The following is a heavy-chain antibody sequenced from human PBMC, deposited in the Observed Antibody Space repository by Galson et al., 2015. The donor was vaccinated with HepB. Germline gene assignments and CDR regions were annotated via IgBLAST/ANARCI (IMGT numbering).Heavy chain of an antibody. Sequence: SLRLSCAASGFTFSSYAMSWVRQAPGKGLEWVSAISGSGGSTYYADSVKGRFTISRDNSKNTLYLQMNSLRAEDTAVYYCAKFPLGDGDYWSVYYYMDVWGKGTTVTVSS. CDR2: ISGSGGST. D-gene: IGHD4-17*01. CDR3: AKFPLGDGDYWSVYYYMDV. V-gene: IGHV3-23*01. CDR1: GFTFSSYA. J-gene: IGHJ6*03.